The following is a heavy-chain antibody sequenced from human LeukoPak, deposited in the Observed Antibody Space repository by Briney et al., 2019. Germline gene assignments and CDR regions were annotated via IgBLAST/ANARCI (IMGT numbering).Heavy chain of an antibody. D-gene: IGHD4-4*01. V-gene: IGHV1-69*04. CDR2: IIPILGIA. Sequence: VASVKVSCKASGGTFSSYAISWVRQAPGQGLEWMGRIIPILGIANYAQKFQGRVTITADKSTSTAYMELSSLRSEDTAVYYCAREADSNYGSHYYYYGMDVWGQGTTVTVSS. CDR1: GGTFSSYA. CDR3: AREADSNYGSHYYYYGMDV. J-gene: IGHJ6*02.